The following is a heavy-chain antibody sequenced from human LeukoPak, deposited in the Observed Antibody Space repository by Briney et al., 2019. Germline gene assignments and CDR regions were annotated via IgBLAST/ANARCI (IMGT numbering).Heavy chain of an antibody. V-gene: IGHV4-34*01. Sequence: SSETLSLTCAVYGGSFSGYYWSWIRQPPGKGLEWIGEINHSGSTNYNPSLKSRVTISVDTSKNQFSLKLSSVTAADTAVYYCARTDEIVVVPAATPVAFDIWGQGTMVTVSS. D-gene: IGHD2-2*01. CDR3: ARTDEIVVVPAATPVAFDI. CDR2: INHSGST. J-gene: IGHJ3*02. CDR1: GGSFSGYY.